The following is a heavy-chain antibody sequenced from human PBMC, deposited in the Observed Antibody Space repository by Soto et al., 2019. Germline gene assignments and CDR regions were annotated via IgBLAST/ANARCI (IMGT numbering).Heavy chain of an antibody. Sequence: QVQLVESGGGVVQPGRSLRLSCAASGFTFSSYGMHWVRQAPGKGLEWVAVIWYDGSNKYYADSVKGRFTISRDNSKNTLYLQVNSLRAEDTAVYYCVVTMIVVGPDALDIWGQGTMVTVSS. CDR1: GFTFSSYG. J-gene: IGHJ3*02. CDR2: IWYDGSNK. CDR3: VVTMIVVGPDALDI. D-gene: IGHD3-22*01. V-gene: IGHV3-33*01.